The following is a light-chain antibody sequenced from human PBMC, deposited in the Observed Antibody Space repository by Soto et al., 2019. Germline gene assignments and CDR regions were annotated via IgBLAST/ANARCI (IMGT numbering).Light chain of an antibody. CDR1: QGIRND. Sequence: AIQMTQPPSSLSASVGDRVTITCRASQGIRNDLGWYQQKPGKAPKLLIFDASSLESGVPSRFSGSGSGTEFSLTISGIQPDDFATYYCQQYNTYSETWTFGQGTRLEIK. J-gene: IGKJ5*01. CDR3: QQYNTYSETWT. V-gene: IGKV1-13*02. CDR2: DAS.